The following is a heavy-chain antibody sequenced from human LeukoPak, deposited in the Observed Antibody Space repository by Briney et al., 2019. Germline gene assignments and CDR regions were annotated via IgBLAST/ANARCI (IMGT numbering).Heavy chain of an antibody. Sequence: GASVKVSCKASGGTFSSYAISWVRQAPGQGLEWMGGIIPIFGTANYAQKFQGRVTITADKSTSTAYMELSSLRSEDTAVYYCARRAGDYSHPYDYWGQGTLVTVSS. D-gene: IGHD3-22*01. CDR1: GGTFSSYA. CDR3: ARRAGDYSHPYDY. V-gene: IGHV1-69*06. J-gene: IGHJ4*02. CDR2: IIPIFGTA.